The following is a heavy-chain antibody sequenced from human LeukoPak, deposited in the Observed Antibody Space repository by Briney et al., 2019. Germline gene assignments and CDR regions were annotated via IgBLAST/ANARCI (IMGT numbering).Heavy chain of an antibody. Sequence: SQTLSLTCAISGDSVSSNSATWNWIRQSPSRGLEWLGRTYYKSKWYNDYAVSVKGRITINPDTSKNQFSLEPNSVTPEDTALYYCATGRDTAMSYWGQGTLVTVSS. CDR2: TYYKSKWYN. CDR1: GDSVSSNSAT. V-gene: IGHV6-1*01. J-gene: IGHJ4*02. CDR3: ATGRDTAMSY. D-gene: IGHD5-18*01.